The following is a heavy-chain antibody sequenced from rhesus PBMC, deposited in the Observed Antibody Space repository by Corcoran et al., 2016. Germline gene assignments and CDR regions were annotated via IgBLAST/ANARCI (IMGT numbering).Heavy chain of an antibody. CDR2: IKGNSGST. D-gene: IGHD3-3*01. CDR1: GGSFSSYW. CDR3: ARPLWTGAFLFGY. Sequence: QVQLQESGPGLVKPSETLSLTCAVSGGSFSSYWWSWIRQPPGKGLEWIGEIKGNSGSTNYNPSLKSRVTISKDASKNQFSLKLSSVTAADTAVYYWARPLWTGAFLFGYWGQGVLVTVSS. J-gene: IGHJ4*01. V-gene: IGHV4-80*01.